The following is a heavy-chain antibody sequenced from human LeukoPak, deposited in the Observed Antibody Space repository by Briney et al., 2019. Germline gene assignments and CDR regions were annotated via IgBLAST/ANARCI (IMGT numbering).Heavy chain of an antibody. J-gene: IGHJ4*02. Sequence: GESLKISCKASGYTFTNYWIGWVRQMPGKGLEWIGTIYPGDSDTRYSPSFQGQVTISADKSISTAYLQWSSLRASDTAIYYCARQAGYSYGYTFDYWGQGTLVTVSS. CDR2: IYPGDSDT. D-gene: IGHD5-18*01. CDR3: ARQAGYSYGYTFDY. CDR1: GYTFTNYW. V-gene: IGHV5-51*01.